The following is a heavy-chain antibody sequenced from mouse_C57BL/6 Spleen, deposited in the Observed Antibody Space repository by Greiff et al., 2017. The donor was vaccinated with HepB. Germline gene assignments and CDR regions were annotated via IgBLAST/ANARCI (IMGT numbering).Heavy chain of an antibody. V-gene: IGHV5-17*01. Sequence: EVHLVESGGGLVKPGGSLKLSCAASGFTFSDYGMHWVRQAPEKGLEWVAYISSGSSTIYYADTVKGRFTISRDNAKNTLFLKMTSLRSEDTAMYYCARGDYDEGRYYFDYWGQGTTLTVSS. CDR1: GFTFSDYG. D-gene: IGHD2-4*01. J-gene: IGHJ2*01. CDR2: ISSGSSTI. CDR3: ARGDYDEGRYYFDY.